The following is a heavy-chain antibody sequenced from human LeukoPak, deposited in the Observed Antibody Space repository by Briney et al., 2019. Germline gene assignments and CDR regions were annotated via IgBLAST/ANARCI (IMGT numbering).Heavy chain of an antibody. V-gene: IGHV4-34*01. Sequence: PSETLSLTCAVYGGSFSGYYWSWIRQPPGKGLEWIGEINHSGSTNYNPSLKSRVTISVDTSKNQFSLKLSSVTAADTAVYYCASHPLRGGYYYGMDVWGQGTTVTVSS. CDR2: INHSGST. D-gene: IGHD3-10*01. CDR3: ASHPLRGGYYYGMDV. J-gene: IGHJ6*02. CDR1: GGSFSGYY.